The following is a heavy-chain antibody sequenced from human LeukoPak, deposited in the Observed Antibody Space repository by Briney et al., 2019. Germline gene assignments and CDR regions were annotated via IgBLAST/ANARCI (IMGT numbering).Heavy chain of an antibody. D-gene: IGHD3-10*01. V-gene: IGHV1-18*01. CDR2: ISAYNGNT. CDR1: GYTFTSYG. Sequence: ASVKVSCKASGYTFTSYGISWVRQAPGQGLEWMGWISAYNGNTNYAQKLQGRVTMTTDTSTSTAYMELRSLRSDDTAVYYCARVSDGLGSYYFDYWGQGTLVTVSS. CDR3: ARVSDGLGSYYFDY. J-gene: IGHJ4*02.